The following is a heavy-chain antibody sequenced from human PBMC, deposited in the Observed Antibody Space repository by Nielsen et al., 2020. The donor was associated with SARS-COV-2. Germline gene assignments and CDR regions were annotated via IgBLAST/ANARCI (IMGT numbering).Heavy chain of an antibody. J-gene: IGHJ6*03. Sequence: ASVKVSCKASGGTLKNYAIAWVRQAPGQGLEWMGWISGYNGDTNYAQKFQGRVTMTTDTSTSTAYMELRSLRSDDTAVYYCAGPITNNYYYYYMDVWGKGTTVTVSS. CDR1: GGTLKNYA. V-gene: IGHV1-18*04. CDR2: ISGYNGDT. CDR3: AGPITNNYYYYYMDV. D-gene: IGHD1-1*01.